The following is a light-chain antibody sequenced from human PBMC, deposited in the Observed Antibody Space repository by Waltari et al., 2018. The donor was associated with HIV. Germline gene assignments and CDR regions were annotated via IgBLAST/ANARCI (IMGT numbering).Light chain of an antibody. CDR2: ATS. CDR3: QSFDSSLNAYV. V-gene: IGLV1-40*02. Sequence: QSVLTPPPSVSGAPGQRVIISCTGSSSNIGAPFDVNRYQLLPGTAPKLLSYATSNRPSGVPDRFSGSKSGTSASLAITGLQAEDEAEYYCQSFDSSLNAYVFGPGTTVVVL. J-gene: IGLJ1*01. CDR1: SSNIGAPFD.